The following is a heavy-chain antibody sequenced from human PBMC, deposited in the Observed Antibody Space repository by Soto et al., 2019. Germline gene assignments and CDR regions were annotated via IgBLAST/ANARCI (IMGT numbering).Heavy chain of an antibody. V-gene: IGHV1-18*01. CDR1: GYTFTSYG. J-gene: IGHJ4*02. Sequence: QVQLVQSGDEVKKPGASVKVSCKASGYTFTSYGISWVRQAPGQGLEWMGWISAYNGNTNYAQKLQGRVTMTTDTSTSTAYMELRSLRSDDTAVYYCARAPHTMGYVEYFDYWGQGTLVTVSS. CDR3: ARAPHTMGYVEYFDY. CDR2: ISAYNGNT. D-gene: IGHD3-16*01.